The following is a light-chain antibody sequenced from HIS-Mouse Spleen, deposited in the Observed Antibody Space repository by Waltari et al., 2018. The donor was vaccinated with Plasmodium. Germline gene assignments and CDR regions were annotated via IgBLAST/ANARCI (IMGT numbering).Light chain of an antibody. CDR2: EGS. J-gene: IGLJ1*01. Sequence: QSALTQPASVSGSPGQSITISCTGTSSDVGSYNLVSWYQQHPGKAPKLMLYEGSKRPSGVSNLFSGSKSGNTASLTISGLQAEDEADYYCCSYAGSSTYVFGTGTKVTVL. CDR3: CSYAGSSTYV. V-gene: IGLV2-23*01. CDR1: SSDVGSYNL.